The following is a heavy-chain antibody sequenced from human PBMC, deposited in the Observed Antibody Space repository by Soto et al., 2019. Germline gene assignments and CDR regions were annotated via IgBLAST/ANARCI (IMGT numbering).Heavy chain of an antibody. CDR2: VYYTGSP. D-gene: IGHD3-16*01. CDR1: GGSISSYY. V-gene: IGHV4-59*01. J-gene: IGHJ4*02. CDR3: VSAVGSSPSRF. Sequence: SETLSLTCAVSGGSISSYYWSWVRQAPGKTLEWIGYVYYTGSPNYNPSLRGRAPISVDTSKNQVPLNLTPATAADTAVYYSVSAVGSSPSRFWGPGRPVTVSS.